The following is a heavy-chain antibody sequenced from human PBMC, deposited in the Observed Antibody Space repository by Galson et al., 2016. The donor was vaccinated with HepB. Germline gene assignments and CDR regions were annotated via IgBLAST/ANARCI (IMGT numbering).Heavy chain of an antibody. CDR2: IYYRGTT. J-gene: IGHJ5*02. CDR1: VASISSGGYF. D-gene: IGHD3-10*01. V-gene: IGHV4-31*03. CDR3: ARDHGYYGSGDQNWFAP. Sequence: LTCSVSVASISSGGYFWSWLRHFPGKGLEWMGHIYYRGTTSYNSSLKSRLTIRIDTSKNQFSLTRAAVTAADTAVYYCARDHGYYGSGDQNWFAPWGRGILVTVSS.